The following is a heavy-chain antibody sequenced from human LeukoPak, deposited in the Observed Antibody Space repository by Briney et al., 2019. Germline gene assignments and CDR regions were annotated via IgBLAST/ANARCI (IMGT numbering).Heavy chain of an antibody. D-gene: IGHD6-13*01. CDR2: ISGSGGST. CDR3: AKRALGGYSSSWYDVWYFDL. CDR1: GFTFSSYA. Sequence: GGSLRLSCAASGFTFSSYAMSWVRQAPGKGLEWVSAISGSGGSTYYADSVKGRFTISRDNSKNTLYLQMNSLRAEDTAVYYCAKRALGGYSSSWYDVWYFDLWGRGTLVTVSS. J-gene: IGHJ2*01. V-gene: IGHV3-23*01.